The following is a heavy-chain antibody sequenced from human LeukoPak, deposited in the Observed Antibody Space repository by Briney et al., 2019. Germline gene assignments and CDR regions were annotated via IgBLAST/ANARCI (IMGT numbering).Heavy chain of an antibody. V-gene: IGHV3-43*02. CDR3: AKDDGTTAFWYFDL. J-gene: IGHJ2*01. Sequence: GGSLRLSCTASGFTFKDYAMDWVRQPQGKGLELISVSSGDGKTTKSAASVEGRFTISRDNSRNSLYLQMNSLRTEDTALYYCAKDDGTTAFWYFDLWGRGTLVTVSS. CDR2: SSGDGKTT. D-gene: IGHD1-7*01. CDR1: GFTFKDYA.